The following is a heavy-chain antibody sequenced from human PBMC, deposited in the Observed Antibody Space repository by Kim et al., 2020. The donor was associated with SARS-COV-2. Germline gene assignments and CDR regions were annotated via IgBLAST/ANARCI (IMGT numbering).Heavy chain of an antibody. CDR1: GFTFSSYS. CDR3: ARSGPKPPKAIFGVVIFPPEHDI. D-gene: IGHD3-3*01. J-gene: IGHJ3*02. Sequence: GGSLRLSCAASGFTFSSYSMNWVRQAPGKGLEWVSSISSSSSYIYYADSVKGRFTISRDNAKNSLYLQMNSLRAEDTAVYYCARSGPKPPKAIFGVVIFPPEHDIWGQGTMVTVSS. CDR2: ISSSSSYI. V-gene: IGHV3-21*01.